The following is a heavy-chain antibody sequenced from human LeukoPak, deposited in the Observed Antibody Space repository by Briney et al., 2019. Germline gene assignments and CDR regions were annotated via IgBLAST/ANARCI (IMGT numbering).Heavy chain of an antibody. V-gene: IGHV3-30-3*01. CDR1: GFTFSSYA. CDR3: ARDSAGGGDYFYYYYGMDV. Sequence: GRSLRLSCAASGFTFSSYAMHWVRQAPGKGLEWVAVISYDGSNKYYADSVKGRFTISRDNSKNTLCLQMNSLRAEDTAVYYCARDSAGGGDYFYYYYGMDVWGQGTTVTVSS. D-gene: IGHD4-17*01. CDR2: ISYDGSNK. J-gene: IGHJ6*02.